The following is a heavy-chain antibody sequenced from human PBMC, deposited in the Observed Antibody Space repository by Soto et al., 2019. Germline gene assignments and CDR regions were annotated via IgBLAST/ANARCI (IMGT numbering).Heavy chain of an antibody. Sequence: PSETLSLTCTVSGGSISSSSYYWGWIRQPPGKWLEWIGSIYYSGSTYYNPSLKSRVTISVDTSKNQFSLKLSSVTAADTAVYYCARLRARFYDFWSGYYPFDYYYGMDVWGQGTTVTVSS. V-gene: IGHV4-39*01. CDR2: IYYSGST. CDR3: ARLRARFYDFWSGYYPFDYYYGMDV. CDR1: GGSISSSSYY. D-gene: IGHD3-3*01. J-gene: IGHJ6*02.